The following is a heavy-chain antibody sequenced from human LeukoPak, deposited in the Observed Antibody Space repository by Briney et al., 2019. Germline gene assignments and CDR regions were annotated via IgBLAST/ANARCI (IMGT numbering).Heavy chain of an antibody. CDR3: ARDPGSSSSSSFDY. D-gene: IGHD6-6*01. Sequence: ASVKVSCEASGGTFSNDAISWVRQAPGQGLEWMGWISAYNGNTDYAQNLQDRVTMTTDTSTSTAYMELRSLRSDDTAVYYCARDPGSSSSSSFDYWGQGTLVTVSS. CDR1: GGTFSNDA. V-gene: IGHV1-18*04. J-gene: IGHJ4*02. CDR2: ISAYNGNT.